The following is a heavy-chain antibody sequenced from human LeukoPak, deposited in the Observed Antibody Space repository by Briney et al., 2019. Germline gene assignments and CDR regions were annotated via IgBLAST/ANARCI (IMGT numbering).Heavy chain of an antibody. V-gene: IGHV4-4*09. Sequence: TETLSLTCTVAGGSISGYYWSWIRQPPGKGPEWIAYIHTSGSTNYTPSLKSRVTISVDTSKNQFSLKLNSVTAADTAVYFCARHRLRGYGLVFDYWGQGTLVTLSS. D-gene: IGHD5-12*01. J-gene: IGHJ4*02. CDR3: ARHRLRGYGLVFDY. CDR2: IHTSGST. CDR1: GGSISGYY.